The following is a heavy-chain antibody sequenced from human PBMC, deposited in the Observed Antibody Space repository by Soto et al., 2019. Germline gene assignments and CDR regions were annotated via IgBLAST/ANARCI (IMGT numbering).Heavy chain of an antibody. Sequence: GGSLRLSCAASGFTVSSNYMSWVRQAPGKGLEWVSVIYAGGSTYYADSVKGRFSISRDNSKNTLYLQMNSLRAEDTAVYYCARVGIDICSSTSCPKIWGQGTLVTVSS. D-gene: IGHD2-2*01. CDR2: IYAGGST. CDR3: ARVGIDICSSTSCPKI. CDR1: GFTVSSNY. J-gene: IGHJ4*02. V-gene: IGHV3-66*01.